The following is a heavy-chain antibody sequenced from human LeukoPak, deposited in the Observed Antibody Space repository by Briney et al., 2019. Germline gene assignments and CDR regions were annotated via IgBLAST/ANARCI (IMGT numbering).Heavy chain of an antibody. J-gene: IGHJ4*02. Sequence: ASVKVSCKASGYTFTSYYMHWVRQAPGQGLEWMGIINPSGGSTSYAQKFQGRVTMTRDTSTSTVYMELSSLRSEDTAVYYCARGLTSRDGYNPVDSWGQGTLVTVSS. D-gene: IGHD5-24*01. CDR2: INPSGGST. CDR3: ARGLTSRDGYNPVDS. V-gene: IGHV1-46*01. CDR1: GYTFTSYY.